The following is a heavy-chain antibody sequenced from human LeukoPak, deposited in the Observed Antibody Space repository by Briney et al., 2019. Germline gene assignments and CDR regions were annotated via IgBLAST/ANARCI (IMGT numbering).Heavy chain of an antibody. J-gene: IGHJ4*02. CDR1: GFTFSSYA. D-gene: IGHD6-19*01. CDR2: ISDSGAGI. V-gene: IGHV3-23*01. CDR3: AKGRDSSGVDS. Sequence: PGGSLRLSCAASGFTFSSYAMSWVRQAPGKGLEWVSAISDSGAGIDYADSVKGRFTISRDNSKNTLSLQMNSLRAEDTAVYYCAKGRDSSGVDSWGQGTLVTVSS.